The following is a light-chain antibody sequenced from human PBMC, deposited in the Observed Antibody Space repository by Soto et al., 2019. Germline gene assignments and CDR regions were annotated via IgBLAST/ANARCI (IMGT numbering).Light chain of an antibody. Sequence: QSVLTQPASVSGSPGQSVTISCTGTSSDVGAYNYVSWYQLHPGKAPTLLISEVSNRPSGVSSRFSGSKSGNTASLTISGLQAEDEADYYCSSYTTSDTLWVFGTGTKVTVL. CDR3: SSYTTSDTLWV. V-gene: IGLV2-14*01. J-gene: IGLJ1*01. CDR1: SSDVGAYNY. CDR2: EVS.